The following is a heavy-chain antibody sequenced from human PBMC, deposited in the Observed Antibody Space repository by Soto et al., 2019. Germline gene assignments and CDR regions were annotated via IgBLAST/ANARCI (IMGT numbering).Heavy chain of an antibody. V-gene: IGHV5-10-1*03. Sequence: EVQLVQSGAEVKKPGESLRISCKGSGYSFTSYWISWVRQMPGKGLEWMGRIDPSDSYTNYSPSFQGHVTISADKYISTAYLQRSRRTDSDTAMYYCARTDIAVAGARYYGMDVWGQGTTVTVS. J-gene: IGHJ6*02. CDR3: ARTDIAVAGARYYGMDV. D-gene: IGHD6-19*01. CDR2: IDPSDSYT. CDR1: GYSFTSYW.